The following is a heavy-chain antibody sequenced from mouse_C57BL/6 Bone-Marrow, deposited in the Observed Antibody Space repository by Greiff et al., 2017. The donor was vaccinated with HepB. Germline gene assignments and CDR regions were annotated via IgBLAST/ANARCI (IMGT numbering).Heavy chain of an antibody. CDR1: GYTFTDYY. V-gene: IGHV1-19*01. J-gene: IGHJ1*03. Sequence: EVQVVESGPVLVKPGASVKMSCKASGYTFTDYYMNWVKQSHGKSLEWIGVINPYNGGTSYNQKFKGKATLTVDKSSSTAYMELNSLTSEDSAVYYCARSTVVATDWYFDVWGTGTTVTVSS. CDR3: ARSTVVATDWYFDV. CDR2: INPYNGGT. D-gene: IGHD1-1*01.